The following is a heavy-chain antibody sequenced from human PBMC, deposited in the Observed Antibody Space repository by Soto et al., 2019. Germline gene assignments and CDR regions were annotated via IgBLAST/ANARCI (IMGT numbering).Heavy chain of an antibody. J-gene: IGHJ4*02. CDR1: GGSISSSSYY. V-gene: IGHV4-39*01. Sequence: PSETLSLTCTVSGGSISSSSYYWGWIRQPPGKGLEWIGSIYYSGSTYYNPSLKSRVTISVDTSKNQFSLKLSSVTAADTAVYYCARSQRWGRGVINNYFDYWGQGTLVTVSS. CDR2: IYYSGST. D-gene: IGHD3-10*01. CDR3: ARSQRWGRGVINNYFDY.